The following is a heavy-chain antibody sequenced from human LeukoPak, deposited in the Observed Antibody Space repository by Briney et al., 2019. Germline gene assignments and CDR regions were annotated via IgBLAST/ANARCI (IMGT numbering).Heavy chain of an antibody. CDR1: GYMFTNYG. CDR3: ARVPRMTMVTPRHFDS. J-gene: IGHJ4*02. D-gene: IGHD4/OR15-4a*01. Sequence: ASVKVSCKASGYMFTNYGISWVRQAPGQGLEWIGWISAHNGDADYAQKFQGRVTMTTDTSTSTAYVELKSLRSDDTAVYYCARVPRMTMVTPRHFDSWGQGTLVTVSS. CDR2: ISAHNGDA. V-gene: IGHV1-18*01.